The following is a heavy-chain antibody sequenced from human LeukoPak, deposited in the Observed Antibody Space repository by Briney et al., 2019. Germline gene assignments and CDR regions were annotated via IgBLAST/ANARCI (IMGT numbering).Heavy chain of an antibody. D-gene: IGHD6-13*01. V-gene: IGHV3-23*01. CDR2: ISGSGGST. J-gene: IGHJ4*02. CDR3: GGIGSGWYEDY. CDR1: GFTFSSYA. Sequence: GGSLRPSCAASGFTFSSYAMSWVRQAPGKGLEWVSAISGSGGSTYYADSVKGRFTISRDNAKNSLYLQMNSLTAEDTTVYYCGGIGSGWYEDYCGQGTLVTVSS.